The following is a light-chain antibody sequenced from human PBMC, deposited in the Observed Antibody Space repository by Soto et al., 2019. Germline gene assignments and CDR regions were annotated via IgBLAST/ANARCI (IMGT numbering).Light chain of an antibody. J-gene: IGKJ3*01. CDR2: GAS. V-gene: IGKV3-15*01. CDR3: KQYNNLPPVT. Sequence: EIVMTQSPATLSVSPGERATLSCRASQSVSSNLAWYQQKPGQAPRLLIYGASTRATGIPARFSGSGSGTEFTLTISSLLSEDFAVYYCKQYNNLPPVTFGPGTKVDIK. CDR1: QSVSSN.